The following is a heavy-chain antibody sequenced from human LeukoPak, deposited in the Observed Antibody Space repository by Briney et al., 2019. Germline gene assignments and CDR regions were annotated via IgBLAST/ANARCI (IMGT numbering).Heavy chain of an antibody. Sequence: SETLSLTCTVSGGSISSGSYYWSWIRQPAGKGLEWIGRIYTSGSTNYNPSLKSRVTISVDTSKNQFSLKLSSVTAADTAVYYCARVARWSSGGFYDFWSGPDYWGQGTLVTVSS. V-gene: IGHV4-61*02. D-gene: IGHD3-3*01. CDR3: ARVARWSSGGFYDFWSGPDY. CDR2: IYTSGST. CDR1: GGSISSGSYY. J-gene: IGHJ4*02.